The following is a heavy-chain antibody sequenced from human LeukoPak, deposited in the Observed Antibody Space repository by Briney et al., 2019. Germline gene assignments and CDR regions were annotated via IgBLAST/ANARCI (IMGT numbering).Heavy chain of an antibody. CDR3: AKQLGYRSDGSCYFPY. CDR1: GFTFSSSA. J-gene: IGHJ4*02. V-gene: IGHV3-23*01. CDR2: ISNNGGYT. D-gene: IGHD2-15*01. Sequence: GGSLRLSCAASGFTFSSSAMSWVRQAPGKGLEWVSAISNNGGYTYCADSVQGRFTISRDNSKSTLCLQMNSLRAEDTAVYYCAKQLGYRSDGSCYFPYWGQGTLVTVSS.